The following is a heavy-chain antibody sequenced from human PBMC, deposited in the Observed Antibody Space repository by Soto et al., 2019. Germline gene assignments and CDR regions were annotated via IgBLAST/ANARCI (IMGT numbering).Heavy chain of an antibody. V-gene: IGHV3-30*18. CDR3: ANPSDYYYYYGMDV. J-gene: IGHJ6*02. CDR2: ISYDGSNK. Sequence: GGSLRLSCAASGFTFSSYGMHWVRQAPGKGLEWVAVISYDGSNKYYADSVKGRFTISRDNSKNTLYLQMNSLRAEDTAVYYCANPSDYYYYYGMDVWGQGTTVTVSS. CDR1: GFTFSSYG.